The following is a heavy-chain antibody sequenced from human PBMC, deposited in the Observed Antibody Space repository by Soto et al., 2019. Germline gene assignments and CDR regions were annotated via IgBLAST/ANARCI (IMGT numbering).Heavy chain of an antibody. J-gene: IGHJ4*02. CDR2: ISGSGGNGT. CDR3: AKGGGSCCFDC. D-gene: IGHD2-15*01. V-gene: IGHV3-23*01. Sequence: PGGSLRLSCAASGFTFSTYAMSWVRQAPGKGLEWVSAISGSGGNGTFYGDSVKGRFTISRDNSKNTLYLEMSSLGAEDTAVYYCAKGGGSCCFDCWGQGTLVTVSS. CDR1: GFTFSTYA.